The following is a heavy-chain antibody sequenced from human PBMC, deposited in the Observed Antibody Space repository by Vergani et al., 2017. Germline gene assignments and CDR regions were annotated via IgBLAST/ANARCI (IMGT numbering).Heavy chain of an antibody. Sequence: QVQLQQWGAGLLKPSETLSLTCAVYGGSFSGYYWSWIRQPPGKGLEWIGEINHSGSTNYNPSLKSRVTISVDTSKNQFSLKLSSVTAADTAVYYCARDFGFAGTTYFDYWGQGTLVTVSS. CDR1: GGSFSGYY. CDR2: INHSGST. J-gene: IGHJ4*02. D-gene: IGHD1-7*01. V-gene: IGHV4-34*01. CDR3: ARDFGFAGTTYFDY.